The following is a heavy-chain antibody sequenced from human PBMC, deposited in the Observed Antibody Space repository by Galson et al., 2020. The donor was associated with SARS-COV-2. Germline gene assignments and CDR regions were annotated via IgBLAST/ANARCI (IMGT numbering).Heavy chain of an antibody. V-gene: IGHV1-46*01. CDR1: GYTFTSYY. CDR3: ARGVVVPAGSDQYYYYGMDV. Sequence: ASVKVSCKASGYTFTSYYMHWVRQPPGQGLEWMGIINPSGGSTSYAQKFQGRVTMTRDTSTSTVYMELSSLRSEDTAVYYCARGVVVPAGSDQYYYYGMDVWGQGTTVTVSS. CDR2: INPSGGST. D-gene: IGHD2-2*01. J-gene: IGHJ6*02.